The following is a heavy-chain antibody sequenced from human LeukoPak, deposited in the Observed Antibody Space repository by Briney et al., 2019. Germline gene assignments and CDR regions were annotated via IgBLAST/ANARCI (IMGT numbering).Heavy chain of an antibody. J-gene: IGHJ4*02. CDR3: AERLSDCGDYLTYFDY. V-gene: IGHV3-30*03. CDR1: GFSLFSYG. CDR2: ITEEERNK. Sequence: GGSLSLSCAVSGFSLFSYGMHGVREAPDRGRECGGGITEEERNKQYPDSVKGPFTNTRDNAKDTLYLQMNSLRDEDTAVDYWAERLSDCGDYLTYFDYGGQGTLVTVPS. D-gene: IGHD4-17*01.